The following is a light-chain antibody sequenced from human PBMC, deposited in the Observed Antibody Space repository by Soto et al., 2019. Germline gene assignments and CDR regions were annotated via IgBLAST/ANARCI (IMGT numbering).Light chain of an antibody. V-gene: IGKV1-39*01. CDR2: AAS. J-gene: IGKJ3*01. CDR1: QSISNY. Sequence: DIQMTQSPSSLSASVGDRVTITCRASQSISNYLNWYQQKPGKAPKLLIYAASSLQSGVPSRFSGSGSETDFTLTISSLQPEDFATYSCQQSYTTLVTFGPGTNVDI. CDR3: QQSYTTLVT.